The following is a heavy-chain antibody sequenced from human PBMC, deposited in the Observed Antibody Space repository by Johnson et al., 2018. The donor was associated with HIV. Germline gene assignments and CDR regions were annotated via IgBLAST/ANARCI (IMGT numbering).Heavy chain of an antibody. D-gene: IGHD6-19*01. Sequence: QVQLVESGGGLVQPGWSLRLSCAASGFTFRSYAMHWVRQAPGKGLEWVAVITYDGRNKYYTDSVKGRFIISIDNSKNMTNLQMNGLSDEDTADYYCVRDQGSGWPTNAFDIWGRGTRVTVSS. CDR1: GFTFRSYA. CDR3: VRDQGSGWPTNAFDI. J-gene: IGHJ3*02. CDR2: ITYDGRNK. V-gene: IGHV3-30*04.